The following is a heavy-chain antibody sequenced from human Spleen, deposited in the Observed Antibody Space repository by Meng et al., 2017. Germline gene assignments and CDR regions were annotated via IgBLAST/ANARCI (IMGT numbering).Heavy chain of an antibody. V-gene: IGHV4-34*01. CDR3: ARGPTTMAHDFDY. CDR2: INHSGST. CDR1: GGSFSGHY. D-gene: IGHD4-11*01. J-gene: IGHJ4*02. Sequence: QVQLQQWGAGLLKPSETLSLTCVVSGGSFSGHYLRWIRQPPGKGLEWIGEINHSGSTNYNPSLESRATISVDTSQNNLSLKLSSVTAADSAVYYCARGPTTMAHDFDYWGQGTLVTVSS.